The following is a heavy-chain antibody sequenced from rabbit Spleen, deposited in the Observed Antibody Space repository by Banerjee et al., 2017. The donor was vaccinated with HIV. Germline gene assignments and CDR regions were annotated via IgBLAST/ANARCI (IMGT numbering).Heavy chain of an antibody. Sequence: QQLVESGGGLVKPGASLTLTCKASGFSFSSGYDMCWVRQAPGKGLEWIACIYAGTIGSPYSASWAKGRFTCSKTSSTTVTLQMTGLTAADTATYFCARYDGDWGEDLWGPGTLVTVS. D-gene: IGHD4-1*01. CDR3: ARYDGDWGEDL. CDR2: IYAGTIGSP. J-gene: IGHJ4*01. CDR1: GFSFSSGYD. V-gene: IGHV1S40*01.